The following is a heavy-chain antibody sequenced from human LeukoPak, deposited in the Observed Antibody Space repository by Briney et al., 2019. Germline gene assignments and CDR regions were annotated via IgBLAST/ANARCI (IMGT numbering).Heavy chain of an antibody. J-gene: IGHJ5*02. CDR1: GFTFSDSA. Sequence: GGSLRLSCAASGFTFSDSAIHWVRQASGKGLEWIGLMDKKFNGFVTAYAASVRGRFTISRDDSLNTAYLQMDSLKTEDTPLYYCTRDSGTYNWLDPWGQGTLVTVSS. CDR3: TRDSGTYNWLDP. CDR2: MDKKFNGFVT. D-gene: IGHD1-26*01. V-gene: IGHV3-73*01.